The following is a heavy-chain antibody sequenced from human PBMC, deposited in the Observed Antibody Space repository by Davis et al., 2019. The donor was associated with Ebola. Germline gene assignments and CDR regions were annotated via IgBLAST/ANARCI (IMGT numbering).Heavy chain of an antibody. Sequence: PSETLSLTCTVSGGSISNDYWSWIRQPAGKGLEWLGRIYSSGSTNYNPSLQSRVTLSVDSSKNQFSLKVSSVTAADTAVYYCARADTSGWAFYFDYWGQGTLVTVSS. J-gene: IGHJ4*02. CDR1: GGSISNDY. CDR3: ARADTSGWAFYFDY. CDR2: IYSSGST. V-gene: IGHV4-4*07. D-gene: IGHD6-19*01.